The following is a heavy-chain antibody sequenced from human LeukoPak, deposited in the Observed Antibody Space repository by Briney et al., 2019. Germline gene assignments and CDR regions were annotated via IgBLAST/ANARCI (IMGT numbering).Heavy chain of an antibody. Sequence: GGSLRLSCAASGFTFSDYYMSWVRQAPGKGLEWVSYISRSGSTIYYADSVKGRFTISRDNAKNSLYLQMNSLRAEDTAVYYCARDGYNSHFDYWGQGTLVTVSS. J-gene: IGHJ4*02. V-gene: IGHV3-11*04. CDR3: ARDGYNSHFDY. CDR1: GFTFSDYY. D-gene: IGHD5-24*01. CDR2: ISRSGSTI.